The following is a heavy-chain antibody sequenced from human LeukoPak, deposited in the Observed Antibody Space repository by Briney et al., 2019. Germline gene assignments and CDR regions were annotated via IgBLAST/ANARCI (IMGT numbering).Heavy chain of an antibody. J-gene: IGHJ4*02. CDR3: ARRLRGYCSGGSCYPFDY. CDR1: GYSISSGHY. D-gene: IGHD2-15*01. V-gene: IGHV4-38-2*02. Sequence: SETLSLTCTVSGYSISSGHYWGWIRQPPGKGLEWIGSMYHSGSTYYNPPLKSRVTISEDTSKNQFSLKLSSVTAADTAVYYCARRLRGYCSGGSCYPFDYWGQGTLVTVSS. CDR2: MYHSGST.